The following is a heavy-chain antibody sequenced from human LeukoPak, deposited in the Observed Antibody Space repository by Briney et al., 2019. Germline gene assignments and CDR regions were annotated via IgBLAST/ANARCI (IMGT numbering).Heavy chain of an antibody. CDR3: AKDWTPHNRAYDCLGA. Sequence: GGSLRLSCVGSGFAFGVHAMSWVRQAPGKGPEWVATIGSGADLFYAESVKGRFTISRDDPRNTVWLQMNSLRAEDTALYYCAKDWTPHNRAYDCLGAWGQGTQVTVSS. CDR2: IGSGADL. J-gene: IGHJ5*02. V-gene: IGHV3-23*01. CDR1: GFAFGVHA. D-gene: IGHD3-16*01.